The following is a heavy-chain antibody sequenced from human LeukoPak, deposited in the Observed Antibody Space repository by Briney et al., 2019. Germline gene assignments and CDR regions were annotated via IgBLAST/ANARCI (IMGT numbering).Heavy chain of an antibody. CDR2: ISADGGST. Sequence: DPGGSLRLSCVASGLNFDDSAMHWVRQAPGKGLEWVSLISADGGSTFSADSVKGRFSISGDNSKNSLYLQMNSLRSEDTAMYYCAKESGKFDYWGQGTLVAVSS. V-gene: IGHV3-43*02. J-gene: IGHJ4*02. CDR3: AKESGKFDY. CDR1: GLNFDDSA.